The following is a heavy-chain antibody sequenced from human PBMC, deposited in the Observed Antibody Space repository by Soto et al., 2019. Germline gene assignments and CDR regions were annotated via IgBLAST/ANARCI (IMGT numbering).Heavy chain of an antibody. CDR2: ISYDGSNK. Sequence: PGVSLRLSCAAAGFTFISYAMHWVRQAPGKGLEWVAVISYDGSNKYYADSVKDRFTISRDNSKNTLYLQMNSLRAEDTAVYYCARVDTAMVWFWFDPWGQGTLVTVSS. D-gene: IGHD5-18*01. CDR3: ARVDTAMVWFWFDP. CDR1: GFTFISYA. J-gene: IGHJ5*02. V-gene: IGHV3-30-3*01.